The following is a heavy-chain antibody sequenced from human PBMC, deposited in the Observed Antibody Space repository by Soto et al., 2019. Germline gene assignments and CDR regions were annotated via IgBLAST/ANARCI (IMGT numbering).Heavy chain of an antibody. Sequence: GGSLRLSCAASGFTFSSYGMHWVRQAPGKGLEWVAVVSYYGSNKYYADSVKGRFTISRDNSKNTLYLQMNSLRAEDTAVYYCAKVHYSGSYFDYWGQGTLVTVSS. CDR3: AKVHYSGSYFDY. D-gene: IGHD1-26*01. CDR1: GFTFSSYG. V-gene: IGHV3-30*18. J-gene: IGHJ4*02. CDR2: VSYYGSNK.